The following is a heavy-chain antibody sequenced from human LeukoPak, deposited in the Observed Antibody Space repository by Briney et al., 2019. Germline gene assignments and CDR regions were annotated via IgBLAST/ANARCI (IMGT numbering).Heavy chain of an antibody. CDR3: ARGRSDYEDSGMDV. CDR2: MNPNSGNT. J-gene: IGHJ6*02. D-gene: IGHD3-22*01. CDR1: GYTFTSYD. V-gene: IGHV1-8*01. Sequence: ASVKVSCKASGYTFTSYDINWVRQAPGQGLEWMGWMNPNSGNTGYAQKFQGRVTMTRNTSISTACMELSSLRSEDTAVYYCARGRSDYEDSGMDVWGQGTTVTVSS.